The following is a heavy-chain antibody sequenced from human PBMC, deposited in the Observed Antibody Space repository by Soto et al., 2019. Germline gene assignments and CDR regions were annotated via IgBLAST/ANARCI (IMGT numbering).Heavy chain of an antibody. J-gene: IGHJ5*02. D-gene: IGHD3-22*01. V-gene: IGHV4-30-2*01. CDR2: IYHSGST. CDR1: GGSISSGGYS. Sequence: SETLSLTCAVSGGSISSGGYSWSWIRQPPGKGLEWIGYIYHSGSTYYNPSLKSRVTISVDRSKNQFSLKLSSVTAADTAVYYCARVVVVITTAWFDPWGQGTLVTVSS. CDR3: ARVVVVITTAWFDP.